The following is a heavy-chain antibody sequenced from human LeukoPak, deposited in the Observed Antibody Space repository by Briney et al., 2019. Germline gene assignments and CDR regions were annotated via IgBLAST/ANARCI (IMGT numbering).Heavy chain of an antibody. D-gene: IGHD1-7*01. CDR1: GGSISSSSYY. CDR2: IYHSGST. J-gene: IGHJ5*02. Sequence: PSETLSPTCTVSGGSISSSSYYWGWIRQPPGKGLEWIGSIYHSGSTYYNPSLKSRVTISVDTSKNQFSLKLSSVTAADTAVYYCARQDWNYSDWFDPWGQGTLVTVSS. CDR3: ARQDWNYSDWFDP. V-gene: IGHV4-39*01.